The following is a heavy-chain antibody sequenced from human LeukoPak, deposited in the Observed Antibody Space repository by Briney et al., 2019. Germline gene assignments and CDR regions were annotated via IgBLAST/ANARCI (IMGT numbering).Heavy chain of an antibody. Sequence: PGGSLRLSCTASGFNFGDYAMSWVRQAPGKGLEWVGFIRSKAYGGTAEYAASVKGRFTISRDDSKTIAYLQMNSLKTEDTAVYYCARATTTVVTPGAFDIWGQGTMVTVSS. CDR1: GFNFGDYA. V-gene: IGHV3-49*04. CDR3: ARATTTVVTPGAFDI. D-gene: IGHD4-23*01. CDR2: IRSKAYGGTA. J-gene: IGHJ3*02.